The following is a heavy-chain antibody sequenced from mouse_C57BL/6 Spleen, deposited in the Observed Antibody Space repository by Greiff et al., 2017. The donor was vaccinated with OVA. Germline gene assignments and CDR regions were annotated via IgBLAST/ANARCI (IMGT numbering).Heavy chain of an antibody. D-gene: IGHD1-1*01. CDR2: ISSGSSTI. Sequence: EVNVVESGGGLVKPGGSLKLSCAASGFTFSDYGMHWVRQAPEKGLEWVAYISSGSSTIYYADTVKGRFTISRDNAKNTLFLQMTSLRSEDTAMYYCARGHYGSSYWYFDVWGTGTTVTVSS. CDR3: ARGHYGSSYWYFDV. J-gene: IGHJ1*03. V-gene: IGHV5-17*01. CDR1: GFTFSDYG.